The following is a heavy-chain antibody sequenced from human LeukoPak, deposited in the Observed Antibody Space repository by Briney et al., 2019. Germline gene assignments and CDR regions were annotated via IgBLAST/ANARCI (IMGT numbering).Heavy chain of an antibody. D-gene: IGHD6-13*01. CDR3: VRAKGGPGSTWAFDI. CDR1: GFTFNNYW. Sequence: PGGSLRLSCAASGFTFNNYWMHWVRQAPGKGLVWVSRLNSDGSSSASADSMKGRFTISRDNAKNTLYLQMNSLRAEDTAVYFCVRAKGGPGSTWAFDIWGQGTMVTVSS. J-gene: IGHJ3*02. V-gene: IGHV3-74*01. CDR2: LNSDGSSS.